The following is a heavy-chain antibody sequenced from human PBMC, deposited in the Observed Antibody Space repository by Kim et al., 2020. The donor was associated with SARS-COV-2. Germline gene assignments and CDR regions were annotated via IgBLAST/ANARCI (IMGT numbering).Heavy chain of an antibody. J-gene: IGHJ2*01. CDR1: GFTFDDYG. CDR3: ARDATYYDFWSHWWYFDL. V-gene: IGHV3-20*01. D-gene: IGHD3-3*01. CDR2: INWNGGST. Sequence: GGSLRLSCAASGFTFDDYGMSWVRQAPGKGLEWVSGINWNGGSTGYADSVKGRFTISRDNAKNSLYLQMNSLRAEDTALYHCARDATYYDFWSHWWYFDLWGRGTLVTVSS.